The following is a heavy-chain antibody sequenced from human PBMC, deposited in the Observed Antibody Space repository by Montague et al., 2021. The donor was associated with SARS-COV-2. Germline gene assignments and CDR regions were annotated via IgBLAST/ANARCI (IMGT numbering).Heavy chain of an antibody. Sequence: SLRLSCAASGFSFSSSAMNWVRQAPGKGLEWLSYIGSSGENIDYADSVKGRFTISRDNAKNSLHLQMKSLRVEDTALYYCAKGPDGVDYWGQGTLVTVSS. V-gene: IGHV3-48*03. CDR1: GFSFSSSA. CDR3: AKGPDGVDY. CDR2: IGSSGENI. J-gene: IGHJ4*02. D-gene: IGHD1-14*01.